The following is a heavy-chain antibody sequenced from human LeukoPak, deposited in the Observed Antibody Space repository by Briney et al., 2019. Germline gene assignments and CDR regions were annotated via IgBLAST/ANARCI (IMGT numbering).Heavy chain of an antibody. J-gene: IGHJ3*02. D-gene: IGHD6-19*01. CDR2: IGWDSKGI. Sequence: GGSLRLSCAASGFTFHESAMHWVRQAPGKGLEWVSGIGWDSKGIVYADSVKGRFTISRDNAKNSLYLQMNSLRVEDTALYYCAKAVAAPGAFDIWGRGTVVTVSS. CDR3: AKAVAAPGAFDI. CDR1: GFTFHESA. V-gene: IGHV3-9*01.